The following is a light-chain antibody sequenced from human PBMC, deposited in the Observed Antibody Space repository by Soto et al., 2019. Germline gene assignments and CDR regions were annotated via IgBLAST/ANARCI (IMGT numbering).Light chain of an antibody. CDR1: QYISNY. CDR3: QQSDSLPIT. V-gene: IGKV1-33*01. CDR2: DAS. J-gene: IGKJ5*01. Sequence: DIQMTQSPSSLAAAVGDRVTITCRASQYISNYLNWYQQRPGKAPKLLIYDASNLERGVPSRFSGTRSGAHFIFSITSLQPEDVATYYCQQSDSLPITFGQGTRQEI.